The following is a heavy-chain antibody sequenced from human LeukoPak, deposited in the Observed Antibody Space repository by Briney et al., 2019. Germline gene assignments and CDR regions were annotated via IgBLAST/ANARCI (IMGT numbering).Heavy chain of an antibody. Sequence: GGSLRLSCAASGFTFSSYGMHWVRQAPGKGLEWVAVIWYDGSNKYYADSVKGRFTISRDNSKNTLYLQMNSLRAEDTAVYYCARDSGKVTYYYGSGSLFGYWGQGTLVTVSS. V-gene: IGHV3-33*01. J-gene: IGHJ4*02. CDR2: IWYDGSNK. D-gene: IGHD3-10*01. CDR3: ARDSGKVTYYYGSGSLFGY. CDR1: GFTFSSYG.